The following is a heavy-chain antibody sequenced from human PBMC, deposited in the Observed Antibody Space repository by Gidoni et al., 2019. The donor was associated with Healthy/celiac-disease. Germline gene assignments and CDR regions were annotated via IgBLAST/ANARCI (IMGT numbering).Heavy chain of an antibody. V-gene: IGHV4-34*01. CDR1: GGSFSGYY. Sequence: QVQLQQWGAGLLKPSETLSLTCAVYGGSFSGYYWSWIRLPPGKGLEWIGEITHSGSTNYNPSLKSRVTISVDTSKNQFSLKLSSVTAADTAVYYCARANGDQYGSGSDHLHGFDYWGQGTLVTVSS. D-gene: IGHD3-10*01. J-gene: IGHJ4*02. CDR2: ITHSGST. CDR3: ARANGDQYGSGSDHLHGFDY.